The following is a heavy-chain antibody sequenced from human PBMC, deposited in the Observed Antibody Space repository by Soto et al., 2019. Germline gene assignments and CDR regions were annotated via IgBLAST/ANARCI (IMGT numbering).Heavy chain of an antibody. CDR2: INPTGTMT. D-gene: IGHD5-12*01. V-gene: IGHV1-46*01. Sequence: QVQLVQSAAEVKKPGASVKLSCKASGYTFITSYYTHWVRQAPGQGLEWMGIINPTGTMTKYSERFQGRLTMARDTSTSTDYMELSTLASEDTAVYFCARDTGYDLVAFDSWGQETMVTFSS. CDR3: ARDTGYDLVAFDS. CDR1: GYTFITSYY. J-gene: IGHJ3*02.